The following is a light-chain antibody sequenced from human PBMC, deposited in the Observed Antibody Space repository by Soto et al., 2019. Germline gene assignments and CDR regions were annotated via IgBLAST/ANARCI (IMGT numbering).Light chain of an antibody. CDR2: GAS. CDR3: QHYGTSPPSVT. Sequence: EVVLTQSPDTLSLSPGERATLSCRASQSISSDYLVWYQQKPGQAPRLLIYGASSRATGIPDRFSGSGSGTDFTLTINSLEPEDFAVYYCQHYGTSPPSVTFGPGTKVDIK. CDR1: QSISSDY. J-gene: IGKJ3*01. V-gene: IGKV3-20*01.